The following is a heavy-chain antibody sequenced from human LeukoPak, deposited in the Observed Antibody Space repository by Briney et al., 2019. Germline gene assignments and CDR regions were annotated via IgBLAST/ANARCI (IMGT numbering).Heavy chain of an antibody. D-gene: IGHD3-10*01. CDR2: SYYSGST. Sequence: SEALSLTCTVSGGSLSSSSYYWGWIRQPPGKGLEWIGSSYYSGSTYYNPSLKSRVTISVDTSKNQFSLKLSSVTAADTAEYYCASGTHSTEFDPWGQGTLVTVSS. CDR1: GGSLSSSSYY. CDR3: ASGTHSTEFDP. J-gene: IGHJ5*02. V-gene: IGHV4-39*01.